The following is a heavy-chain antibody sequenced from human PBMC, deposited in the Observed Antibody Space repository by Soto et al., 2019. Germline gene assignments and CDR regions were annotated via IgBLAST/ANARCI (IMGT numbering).Heavy chain of an antibody. CDR3: ARGRELSFDY. CDR2: IYYSGST. D-gene: IGHD1-7*01. J-gene: IGHJ4*02. CDR1: GGSISSGGYY. Sequence: TSETLSLTCTVSGGSISSGGYYWSWIRQHPGKGLEWIGYIYYSGSTYYNPSLKSRVTISVDTSKNQFSLKLSSVTAADTAVYYCARGRELSFDYWGQGTLVTVSS. V-gene: IGHV4-31*03.